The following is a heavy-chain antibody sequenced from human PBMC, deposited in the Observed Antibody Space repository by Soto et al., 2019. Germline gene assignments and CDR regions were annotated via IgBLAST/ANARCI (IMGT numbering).Heavy chain of an antibody. V-gene: IGHV4-39*01. CDR1: GGSISSSSYY. D-gene: IGHD5-18*01. Sequence: SETLSLTCTVSGGSISSSSYYWGWIRQPPGKGLEWIGSIYYSGSTYYNPSLKSRVTISVDTSKNQFSLKLSSVTAADAAVYYCARQNVDTARVSYWGQGTLVTVSS. CDR3: ARQNVDTARVSY. CDR2: IYYSGST. J-gene: IGHJ4*02.